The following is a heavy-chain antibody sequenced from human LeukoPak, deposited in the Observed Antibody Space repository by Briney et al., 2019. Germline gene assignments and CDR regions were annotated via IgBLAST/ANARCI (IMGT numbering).Heavy chain of an antibody. CDR2: ISGYNGNT. J-gene: IGHJ4*02. Sequence: GASVKVSCKASGYIFINYGISLVRQAPGRGLEWMGWISGYNGNTNYAQKLQGRVTMTTDTCTSTAYMELRSLRSDDTAVYYCARDLSSGWTTDWGPGTLVTVSS. CDR1: GYIFINYG. V-gene: IGHV1-18*01. D-gene: IGHD6-19*01. CDR3: ARDLSSGWTTD.